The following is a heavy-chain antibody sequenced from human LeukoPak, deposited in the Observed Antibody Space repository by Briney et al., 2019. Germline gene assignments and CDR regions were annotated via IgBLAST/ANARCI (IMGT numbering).Heavy chain of an antibody. CDR2: ISGSGGST. Sequence: GGSLRLSCAASGFTFSSYAMSWVRQAPGKGLEWVSAISGSGGSTYYADSVKGRFTISRDNPKNTLYLQMNSLRAEDTAVYYCADSVLVAGSYYWGQGTLVTVSS. CDR3: ADSVLVAGSYY. J-gene: IGHJ4*02. D-gene: IGHD6-19*01. CDR1: GFTFSSYA. V-gene: IGHV3-23*01.